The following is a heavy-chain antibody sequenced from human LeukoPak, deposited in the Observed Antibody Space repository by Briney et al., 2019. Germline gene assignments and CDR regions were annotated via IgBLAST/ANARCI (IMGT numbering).Heavy chain of an antibody. D-gene: IGHD3-10*01. V-gene: IGHV1-8*01. J-gene: IGHJ4*02. Sequence: GASVKVSCTASGYTFTNFDINWVRQAPGQGLEWMGWMNPVSGNAGSAQKFQGRVTLTRDTSMSTAYMEVTSLRSDDTAFYYCARAPMGRGALYWGQGTLVTVNS. CDR3: ARAPMGRGALY. CDR2: MNPVSGNA. CDR1: GYTFTNFD.